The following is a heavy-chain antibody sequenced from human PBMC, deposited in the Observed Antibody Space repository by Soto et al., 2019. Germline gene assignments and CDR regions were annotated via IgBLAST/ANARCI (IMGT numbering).Heavy chain of an antibody. V-gene: IGHV4-34*01. CDR2: INHTGGT. CDR3: ATRITVFGLLIPPFDP. D-gene: IGHD3-3*01. CDR1: GGSVNGYY. Sequence: SETLSLTCAVYGGSVNGYYCNWIRQPPGKGLEWIGEINHTGGTHYNPSLKSRVTMSVDTSENQFSLRLSSVTAADTAIYYCATRITVFGLLIPPFDPWGQGTQVTVSS. J-gene: IGHJ5*02.